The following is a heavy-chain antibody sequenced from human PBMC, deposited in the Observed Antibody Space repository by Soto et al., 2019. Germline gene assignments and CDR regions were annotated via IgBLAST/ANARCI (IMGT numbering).Heavy chain of an antibody. CDR2: INAGDGNT. J-gene: IGHJ6*02. V-gene: IGHV1-3*01. D-gene: IGHD2-2*01. CDR1: GNIPSNYG. CDR3: ARESIVVVPAAMEVDYYYYGMDV. Sequence: ASVKVSCKASGNIPSNYGFHWVRQAPGQGLEWMGWINAGDGNTKYSQKFQGRLTMTRDTSTSTAYMELRSLRSDDTAVYYCARESIVVVPAAMEVDYYYYGMDVWGQGTTVTVS.